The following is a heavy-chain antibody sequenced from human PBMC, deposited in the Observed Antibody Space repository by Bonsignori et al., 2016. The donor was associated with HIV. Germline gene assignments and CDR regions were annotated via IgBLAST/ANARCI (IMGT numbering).Heavy chain of an antibody. Sequence: PGKGLEWVSGISWNSGSIGYADSVKGRFTISRDNAKNSLYLQMNSLRAEDTALYYCAKDQQQLPNYFDYWGQGTLVTVSS. CDR3: AKDQQQLPNYFDY. CDR2: ISWNSGSI. J-gene: IGHJ4*02. D-gene: IGHD6-13*01. V-gene: IGHV3-9*01.